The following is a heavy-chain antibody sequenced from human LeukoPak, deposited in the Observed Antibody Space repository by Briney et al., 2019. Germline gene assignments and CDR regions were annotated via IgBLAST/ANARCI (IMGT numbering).Heavy chain of an antibody. D-gene: IGHD2-2*01. CDR1: GFTFSSYW. V-gene: IGHV3-74*01. CDR3: ARGVGYCSSTSCYWWFDP. Sequence: GGSLRLSCAASGFTFSSYWMHWVRQAPGKGLVWVSRINSDGSSTSYADSVKGRFTISRDNAKNTLYLQMNSLRAEDTAVYYCARGVGYCSSTSCYWWFDPWGEGTLVTVSS. CDR2: INSDGSST. J-gene: IGHJ5*02.